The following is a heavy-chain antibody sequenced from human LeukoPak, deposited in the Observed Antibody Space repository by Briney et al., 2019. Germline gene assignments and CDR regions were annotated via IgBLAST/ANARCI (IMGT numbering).Heavy chain of an antibody. J-gene: IGHJ4*02. D-gene: IGHD2-15*01. CDR1: GFTFSSYS. CDR3: ASTVRCSGGSCPH. V-gene: IGHV3-48*02. CDR2: ISSSSSTI. Sequence: GGSLRLSCAASGFTFSSYSMNWVRQAPGKGLEWVSYISSSSSTIYYAGSVKGRFTISRDNAKNSLYLQMNSLRDEDTAVYYCASTVRCSGGSCPHWGQGTLVTVSS.